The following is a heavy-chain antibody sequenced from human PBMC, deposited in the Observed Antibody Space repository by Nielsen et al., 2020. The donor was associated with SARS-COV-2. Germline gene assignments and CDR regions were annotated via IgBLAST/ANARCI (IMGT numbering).Heavy chain of an antibody. V-gene: IGHV4-30-4*01. D-gene: IGHD3-9*01. CDR2: IYYSGST. J-gene: IGHJ5*02. CDR3: ARESRAGILTGYHTFNWFDP. Sequence: LRLYCTVSGGSISSGDYYWSWIRQPPGKGLEWIGYIYYSGSTYYNPSLKSRVTISVDTSKNQFSLKLSSVTAADTAVYYCARESRAGILTGYHTFNWFDPWGQGTLVTVSS. CDR1: GGSISSGDYY.